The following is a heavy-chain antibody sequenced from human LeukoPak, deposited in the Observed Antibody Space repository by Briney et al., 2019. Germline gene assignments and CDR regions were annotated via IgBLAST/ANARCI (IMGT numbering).Heavy chain of an antibody. D-gene: IGHD6-6*01. J-gene: IGHJ4*02. CDR3: TRTYSSSSIDY. CDR2: IFYTGST. Sequence: PSETLSLTCIVSGGSISTYYWSWIRQPPGKGLEWLGYIFYTGSTNYNPSLKSRVTMSIDTSKNQFSLKLSSVTAADTAVYYCTRTYSSSSIDYWGQGALVTVSS. CDR1: GGSISTYY. V-gene: IGHV4-59*01.